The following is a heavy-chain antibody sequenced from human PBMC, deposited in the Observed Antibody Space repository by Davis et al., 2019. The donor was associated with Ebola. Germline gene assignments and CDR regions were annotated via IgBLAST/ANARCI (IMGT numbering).Heavy chain of an antibody. Sequence: AALVKVSCKASGGTFSSYAISWVRQAPGQGLEWMGGIIPIFGTANYAQKFQGRVTITADESTSTAYMELSSLRSEDTAVYYCARGTDWIDAYAFDIWGQGTVVTVSS. CDR3: ARGTDWIDAYAFDI. CDR2: IIPIFGTA. V-gene: IGHV1-69*13. J-gene: IGHJ3*02. CDR1: GGTFSSYA. D-gene: IGHD2-21*01.